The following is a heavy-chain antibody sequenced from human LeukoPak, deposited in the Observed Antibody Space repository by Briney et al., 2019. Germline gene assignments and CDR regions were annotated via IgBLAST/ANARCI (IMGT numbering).Heavy chain of an antibody. Sequence: GESLKISRKGSGYSFTSYWIGWVRQMPGKGLEWMGIIYPDDSDTRYSPSFQGQVTISADKSISTAYLQWSSLKASDTAMYYCAILGPHSSSSPGVFDYWGQGTLVTVSS. CDR2: IYPDDSDT. V-gene: IGHV5-51*01. CDR3: AILGPHSSSSPGVFDY. J-gene: IGHJ4*02. D-gene: IGHD6-6*01. CDR1: GYSFTSYW.